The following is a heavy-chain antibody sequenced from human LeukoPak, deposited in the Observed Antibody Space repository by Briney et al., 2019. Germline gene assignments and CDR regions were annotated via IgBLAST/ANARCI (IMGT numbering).Heavy chain of an antibody. CDR3: ARDGGRYCSGGSCYDY. D-gene: IGHD2-15*01. CDR1: GFTFSSYS. CDR2: ISSSSYI. Sequence: PGGSLRLSCADSGFTFSSYSMNWVRQAPGEGLEWVSSISSSSYIYYADSVKGRFTISRDNAKNSLYLQMNSLRAEDTAVYYCARDGGRYCSGGSCYDYWGQGTLVTVSS. J-gene: IGHJ4*02. V-gene: IGHV3-21*01.